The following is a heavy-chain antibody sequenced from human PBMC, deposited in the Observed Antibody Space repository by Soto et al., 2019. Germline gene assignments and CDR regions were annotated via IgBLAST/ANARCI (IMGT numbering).Heavy chain of an antibody. CDR1: GGSISGYY. CDR2: LFYGGTT. Sequence: SETLSLTCTVSGGSISGYYWTWIRQPPGKGLEWVGSLFYGGTTDYNPSLKSRLTMSLDTSKNHFSLKPRSVAAADTAVYYCARHRGPAPVYWGQGTLVTVSS. CDR3: ARHRGPAPVY. J-gene: IGHJ4*02. V-gene: IGHV4-39*01. D-gene: IGHD3-10*01.